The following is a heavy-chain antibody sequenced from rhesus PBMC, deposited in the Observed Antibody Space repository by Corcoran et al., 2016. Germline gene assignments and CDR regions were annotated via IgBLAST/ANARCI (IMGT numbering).Heavy chain of an antibody. V-gene: IGHV4-160*01. CDR3: ARHESYSNYFDY. CDR2: IRSGGST. J-gene: IGHJ4*01. Sequence: QVQLQESGPGVVKPSETLSLTCAVYGGPVSGYWWGWIRHPPGKGLGWIGRIRSGGSTNYNPSLKSRVTISIDTSKNQFSLKLSSVTAADTAVYYCARHESYSNYFDYWGQGVLVTVSS. CDR1: GGPVSGYW. D-gene: IGHD4-23*01.